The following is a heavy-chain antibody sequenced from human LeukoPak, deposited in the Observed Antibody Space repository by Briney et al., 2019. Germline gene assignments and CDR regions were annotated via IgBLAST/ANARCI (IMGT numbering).Heavy chain of an antibody. J-gene: IGHJ6*02. CDR1: GFTLSRYW. Sequence: PGESLRLSCEASGFTLSRYWIHWVRQAPGEGLVWLSRINADGTTINYADSVKGRFTISRDNAQNSLRLQMNSLRAEDTAVYYCARDPGNYDAWGQGTTVTVSS. D-gene: IGHD1-7*01. CDR2: INADGTTI. V-gene: IGHV3-74*01. CDR3: ARDPGNYDA.